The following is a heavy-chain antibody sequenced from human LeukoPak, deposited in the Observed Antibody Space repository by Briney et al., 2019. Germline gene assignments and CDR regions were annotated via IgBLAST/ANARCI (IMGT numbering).Heavy chain of an antibody. CDR2: ISYDGSNK. D-gene: IGHD1-26*01. Sequence: PGRSLRLSCAASGFTFSSYGMHWVRQAPGKGLEWVAVISYDGSNKYYADSVKGRFTISRDNSKNTLYLQMNSLRAEDTAVYYCARALPATRLWAPCGYWGQGTLVTVSS. J-gene: IGHJ4*02. V-gene: IGHV3-30*03. CDR3: ARALPATRLWAPCGY. CDR1: GFTFSSYG.